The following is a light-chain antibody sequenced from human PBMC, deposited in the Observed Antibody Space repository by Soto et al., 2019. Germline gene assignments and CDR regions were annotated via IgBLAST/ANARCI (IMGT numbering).Light chain of an antibody. CDR1: QDVSRY. CDR3: QQLDSYVFA. CDR2: AAS. V-gene: IGKV1-9*01. J-gene: IGKJ3*01. Sequence: DIQLTQSPSFLSASVGDRVTITCRASQDVSRYLAWYQQKPGKAPNHLIYAASTLRSGVPSRFSGSGSETEFTLTISSLQPEDFATYYCQQLDSYVFAFGPGTKVDIK.